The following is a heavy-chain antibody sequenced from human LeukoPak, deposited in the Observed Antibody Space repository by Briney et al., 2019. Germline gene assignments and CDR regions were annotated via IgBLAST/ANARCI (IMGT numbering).Heavy chain of an antibody. V-gene: IGHV4-39*01. Sequence: SETLSLTCTVSGGPISSSSYYWGWIRQPPGKGLKWNGSIYYSGSTYYNPSLKSRVTISVDTSKNQFSLKLSSVTAADTAVYYCARHRGGIAVAGTLYWGQGTLVTVSS. CDR1: GGPISSSSYY. D-gene: IGHD6-19*01. CDR2: IYYSGST. CDR3: ARHRGGIAVAGTLY. J-gene: IGHJ4*02.